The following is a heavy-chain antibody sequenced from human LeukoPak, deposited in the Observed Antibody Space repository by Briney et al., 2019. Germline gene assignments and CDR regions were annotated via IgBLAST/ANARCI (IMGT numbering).Heavy chain of an antibody. CDR3: ARGRGRHYMDV. J-gene: IGHJ6*03. V-gene: IGHV3-11*04. D-gene: IGHD1-26*01. CDR1: GFTFTDYY. CDR2: IISSGSTI. Sequence: GGSLRLSCAPSGFTFTDYYMSWVRQAPGEGLGWVSYIISSGSTIYYADSVKGRFTISRDKAKNSLYLQMNSLRAEDTAVYYCARGRGRHYMDVSGKGTTVTVSS.